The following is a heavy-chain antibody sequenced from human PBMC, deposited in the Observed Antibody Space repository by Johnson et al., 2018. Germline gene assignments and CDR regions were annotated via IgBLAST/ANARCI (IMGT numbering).Heavy chain of an antibody. CDR2: ISYDGSNK. CDR1: GFTFSSYG. Sequence: QVQLVQSGGGVVQPGRSLRLSCAASGFTFSSYGMHWVRQAPGKGLEWVSVISYDGSNKYYADSVKGRFTISRDNSKNTLYLQMNSLRAEDTAVYYCAGHGHDYGDYIDAFDIWGQGTMVTVSS. D-gene: IGHD4-17*01. V-gene: IGHV3-30*03. J-gene: IGHJ3*02. CDR3: AGHGHDYGDYIDAFDI.